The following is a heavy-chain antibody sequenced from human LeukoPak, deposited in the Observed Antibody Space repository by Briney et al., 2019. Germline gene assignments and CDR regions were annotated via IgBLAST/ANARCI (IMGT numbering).Heavy chain of an antibody. CDR2: ISSSSSTI. Sequence: GGSLRLSCAASGFTFSSYSMNWVRKAPGKGLEWVSYISSSSSTIYYADSVKGRFTISRDNAKNSLYLQMNSLRAEDTAVYYCARGLFLRVAAIGYWGQGTLVTVSS. CDR3: ARGLFLRVAAIGY. J-gene: IGHJ4*02. CDR1: GFTFSSYS. V-gene: IGHV3-48*01. D-gene: IGHD2-15*01.